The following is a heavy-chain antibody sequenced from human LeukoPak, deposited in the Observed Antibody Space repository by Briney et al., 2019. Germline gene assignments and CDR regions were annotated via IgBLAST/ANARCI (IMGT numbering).Heavy chain of an antibody. CDR3: ARDGEYYDFWSGYLYYFDY. V-gene: IGHV3-21*01. J-gene: IGHJ4*02. D-gene: IGHD3-3*01. Sequence: PGGSLRLSCAASGFTFSSYSMNWVRQAPGKGLEWVSSISSSSSYTYYADSVKGRFTISRDNAKNSLYLQMNSLRAEDTAVYYCARDGEYYDFWSGYLYYFDYWGQGTLVTVSS. CDR1: GFTFSSYS. CDR2: ISSSSSYT.